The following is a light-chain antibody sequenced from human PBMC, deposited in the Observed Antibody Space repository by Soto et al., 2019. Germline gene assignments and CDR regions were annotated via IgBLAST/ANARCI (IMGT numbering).Light chain of an antibody. V-gene: IGLV1-40*01. Sequence: QSVLTQPPSVSGAPGQSVTISCTGNSSNLGAGYDVHWYQQLPGAAPKLVIFGNRNRPSGVPERFSGYKSGTSASLAITGLQAEDDADYYCQAYDYSLTASVFGGGTKLTVL. CDR2: GNR. CDR3: QAYDYSLTASV. CDR1: SSNLGAGYD. J-gene: IGLJ3*02.